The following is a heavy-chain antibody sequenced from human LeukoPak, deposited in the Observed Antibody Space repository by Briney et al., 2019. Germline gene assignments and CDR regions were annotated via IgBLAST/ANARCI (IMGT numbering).Heavy chain of an antibody. CDR3: AKSPGGYYFDY. CDR2: ISYDGSNK. Sequence: GRSLRLSCAASGFTFSSYGMHWVRQAPGKGLEWVAVISYDGSNKYYADSVKGRFTISRDNSKNTLYLQMNSLRAEDTAVYYCAKSPGGYYFDYWGQGTLVTVSS. D-gene: IGHD3-10*01. CDR1: GFTFSSYG. V-gene: IGHV3-30*18. J-gene: IGHJ4*02.